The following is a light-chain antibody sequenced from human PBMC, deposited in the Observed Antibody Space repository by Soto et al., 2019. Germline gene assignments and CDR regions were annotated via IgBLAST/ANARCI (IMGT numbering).Light chain of an antibody. CDR1: QSISSW. CDR3: QQYNSYSRT. CDR2: DAS. V-gene: IGKV1-5*01. J-gene: IGKJ1*01. Sequence: DIPMTQSPSTLSASVGDRVTITCRASQSISSWLAWYQQKPGKAPNLLIYDASSLESGVPSRFSGSGSGTEFTLTISSLQPADFATYYCQQYNSYSRTFGQGTKVEIK.